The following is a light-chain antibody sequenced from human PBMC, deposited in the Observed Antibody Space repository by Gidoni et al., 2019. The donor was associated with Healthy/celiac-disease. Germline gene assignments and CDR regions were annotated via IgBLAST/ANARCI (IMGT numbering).Light chain of an antibody. V-gene: IGKV1-5*03. CDR1: QSISSW. J-gene: IGKJ4*01. Sequence: DIQMTQSPSTLSASVGDRVTITCRASQSISSWLAWYQQKPGKAPKLLIYKASSLESGVPSRFSGSGSGTEFTLTISSLQPDEFATYYCKQYNSYSLTFGGGTKVEIK. CDR3: KQYNSYSLT. CDR2: KAS.